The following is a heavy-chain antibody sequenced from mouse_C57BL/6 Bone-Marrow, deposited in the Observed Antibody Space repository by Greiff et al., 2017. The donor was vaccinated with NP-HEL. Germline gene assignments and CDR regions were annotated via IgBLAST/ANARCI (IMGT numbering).Heavy chain of an antibody. V-gene: IGHV1-19*01. J-gene: IGHJ4*01. CDR2: INPYNGGT. D-gene: IGHD2-2*01. CDR3: AQWGIYYGYLYAMDY. CDR1: GYTFTDYY. Sequence: EVQLQQSGPVLVKPGASVKMSCKASGYTFTDYYMNWVKQSHGKSLEWIGVINPYNGGTSYNQKFKGKATLTVDTSSSTAYRELNSLTSEDSAVYYCAQWGIYYGYLYAMDYWGQGTSVTVSS.